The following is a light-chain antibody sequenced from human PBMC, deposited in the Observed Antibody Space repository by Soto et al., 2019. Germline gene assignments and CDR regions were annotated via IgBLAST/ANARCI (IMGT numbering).Light chain of an antibody. CDR3: QQYGSSPRT. CDR2: GAS. Sequence: DIVLTPSPGTLSLSPGERAPLSCRASQSVSSSYLAWYQQKPGQAPRLLIYGASSRATGIPDRFSGSGSGTDFTLTISRLDPEECAVYVCQQYGSSPRTVGQGTKVDIK. J-gene: IGKJ1*01. V-gene: IGKV3-20*01. CDR1: QSVSSSY.